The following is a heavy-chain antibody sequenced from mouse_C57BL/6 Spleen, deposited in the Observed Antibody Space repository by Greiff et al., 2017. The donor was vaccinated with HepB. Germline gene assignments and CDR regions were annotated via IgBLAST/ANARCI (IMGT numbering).Heavy chain of an antibody. CDR2: ISSGGSYT. Sequence: EVQGVESGGDLVKPGGSLKLSCAASGFTFSSYGMSWVRQTPDKRLEWVATISSGGSYTYYPDSVKGRFTISRDNAKNTLYLQMSSLKSEDTAMYYCARLYGYDGYAMDYWGQGTSVTVSS. CDR3: ARLYGYDGYAMDY. J-gene: IGHJ4*01. CDR1: GFTFSSYG. D-gene: IGHD2-2*01. V-gene: IGHV5-6*01.